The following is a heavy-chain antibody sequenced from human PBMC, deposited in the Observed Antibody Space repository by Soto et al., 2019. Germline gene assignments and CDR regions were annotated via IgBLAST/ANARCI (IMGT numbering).Heavy chain of an antibody. CDR2: INAGNGNT. Sequence: ASVKVSCKASGYTFTSYAMHWVRQAPGQRLEWMGWINAGNGNTKYSQKFQGRVTITRDTSASTAYMELSSLRSEDTAVYYCARDRGELGPWDDAFDIWGQGTMVTVSS. D-gene: IGHD7-27*01. J-gene: IGHJ3*02. CDR1: GYTFTSYA. V-gene: IGHV1-3*01. CDR3: ARDRGELGPWDDAFDI.